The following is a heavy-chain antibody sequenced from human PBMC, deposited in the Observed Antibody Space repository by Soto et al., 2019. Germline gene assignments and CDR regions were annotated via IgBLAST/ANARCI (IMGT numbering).Heavy chain of an antibody. V-gene: IGHV3-30*18. CDR1: GFTFSSYG. CDR2: ISYDGSNK. Sequence: QVQLVESGGGVVQPGRSLRLSCAASGFTFSSYGMHWVRQAPGKGLEWVAVISYDGSNKYYADSVKGRFTISRDNSKHRLYLQMHGLRAEDTAVYYCANDLGYCSGGSCYYYYYGMDVWGQGTTVTVSS. CDR3: ANDLGYCSGGSCYYYYYGMDV. J-gene: IGHJ6*02. D-gene: IGHD2-15*01.